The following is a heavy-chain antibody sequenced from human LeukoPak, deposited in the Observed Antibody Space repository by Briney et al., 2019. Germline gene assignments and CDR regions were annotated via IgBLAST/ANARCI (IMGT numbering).Heavy chain of an antibody. CDR1: GGSISSYY. CDR2: ISYSATT. CDR3: ARDRANYFDY. V-gene: IGHV4-59*01. J-gene: IGHJ4*02. Sequence: SETLSLTCTVSGGSISSYYWSCIRQPPGKGLEWIGYISYSATTNYNPSLKSRVTISVAPSKNQFSLKLRSVTAPDTAVYYCARDRANYFDYWGQGTLVTVTS. D-gene: IGHD5-12*01.